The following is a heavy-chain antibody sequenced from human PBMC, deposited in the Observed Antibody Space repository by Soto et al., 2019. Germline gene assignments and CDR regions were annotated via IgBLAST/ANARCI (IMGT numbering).Heavy chain of an antibody. D-gene: IGHD4-4*01. CDR1: GYTFTGYY. J-gene: IGHJ6*02. CDR3: ARDVRLQGRYYYYGMDV. Sequence: QVQLVQSGAEVKKPGASVKVSCKASGYTFTGYYMHWVRQAPGQGLEWMGWINPNSGGTNYAQNFQGRVTMTGDTSISTAYMELSRLRSDDTAVYYCARDVRLQGRYYYYGMDVWGQGTTVTVSS. V-gene: IGHV1-2*02. CDR2: INPNSGGT.